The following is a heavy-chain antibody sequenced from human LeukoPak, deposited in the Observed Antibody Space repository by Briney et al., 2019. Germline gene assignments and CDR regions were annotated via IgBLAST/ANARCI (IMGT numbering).Heavy chain of an antibody. D-gene: IGHD6-13*01. J-gene: IGHJ4*02. Sequence: RSGGSLRLSCAASGFTFSSYSMNWVRQAPGKGLEWVSYISSSSSTIYYADSVKGRFTISRDNAKNSLYLQMNSLRAEDTAVYYCARLEQQLDSPNFSVWGQGTLVTVSS. CDR2: ISSSSSTI. CDR3: ARLEQQLDSPNFSV. V-gene: IGHV3-48*04. CDR1: GFTFSSYS.